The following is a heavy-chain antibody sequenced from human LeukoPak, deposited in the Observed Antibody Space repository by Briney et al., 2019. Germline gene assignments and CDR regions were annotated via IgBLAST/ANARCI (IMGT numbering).Heavy chain of an antibody. J-gene: IGHJ4*02. Sequence: SETLSLTCTVSGGSIRSSYYYWGWIRQPPGKGLEWIGSIYDSGSTYYNPSLKSRVTISVDTSKNQFSLKLSSVTAADTAVYYCARNGGNSDFDYWGQGTLVTVSS. CDR2: IYDSGST. V-gene: IGHV4-39*07. D-gene: IGHD4-23*01. CDR3: ARNGGNSDFDY. CDR1: GGSIRSSYYY.